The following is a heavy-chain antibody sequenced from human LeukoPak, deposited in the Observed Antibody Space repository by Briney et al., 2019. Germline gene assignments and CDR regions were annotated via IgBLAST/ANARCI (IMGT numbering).Heavy chain of an antibody. Sequence: GGSLRLSCAASGFTFSSYEMNWVRQAPGKGLEWVSYISSSGSTIYYADSVKGRFTISRDNAKNSLYLQMNSLRAEDTAVYYCASLDYYGSGSYPDYWGQGTLVTVSS. V-gene: IGHV3-48*03. D-gene: IGHD3-10*01. J-gene: IGHJ4*02. CDR1: GFTFSSYE. CDR2: ISSSGSTI. CDR3: ASLDYYGSGSYPDY.